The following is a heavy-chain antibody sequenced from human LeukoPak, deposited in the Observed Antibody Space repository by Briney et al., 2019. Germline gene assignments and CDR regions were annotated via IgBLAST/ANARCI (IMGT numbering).Heavy chain of an antibody. J-gene: IGHJ5*02. CDR2: GYYFGST. D-gene: IGHD2-2*02. CDR3: ARGTLVVPAAIGWFDP. V-gene: IGHV4-39*07. CDR1: GGSFTTIDYY. Sequence: PSETLSLTCAVSGGSFTTIDYYWAWIRQPPGKGLEWIGSGYYFGSTTYNPSLQSRVTISLDTSKNQFFLKLSSVTAADTAVYYCARGTLVVPAAIGWFDPWGQGTLVTVSS.